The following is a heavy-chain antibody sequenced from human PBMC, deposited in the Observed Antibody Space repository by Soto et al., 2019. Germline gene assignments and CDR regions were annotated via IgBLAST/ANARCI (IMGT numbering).Heavy chain of an antibody. D-gene: IGHD6-13*01. CDR1: GFTFDDYA. Sequence: EVQLVESGGGLVQPGRSLRLSCAASGFTFDDYAMHWVRQAPGKGLEWVSGISWNSGSIGYADSVKGRFTISRDNARNSLYLQMNSLRAEDTALYYCATDMSGSSWLDYYYYYGMDCCGQATTVTVSS. CDR2: ISWNSGSI. CDR3: ATDMSGSSWLDYYYYYGMDC. J-gene: IGHJ6*02. V-gene: IGHV3-9*01.